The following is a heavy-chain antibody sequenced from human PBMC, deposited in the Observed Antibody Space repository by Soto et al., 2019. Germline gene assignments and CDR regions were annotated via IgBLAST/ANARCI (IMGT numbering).Heavy chain of an antibody. CDR3: ARLTNYYGSGSYPSRNYYYYGMDV. Sequence: ETLSLTCAVYGGSFSGYYWSWIRQPPGKGLEWIGEINHSGSTNYNPSLKSRVTISVDTSKNQFSLKLSSVTAADTAVYYCARLTNYYGSGSYPSRNYYYYGMDVWGQGTTVTVSS. J-gene: IGHJ6*02. D-gene: IGHD3-10*01. CDR2: INHSGST. V-gene: IGHV4-34*01. CDR1: GGSFSGYY.